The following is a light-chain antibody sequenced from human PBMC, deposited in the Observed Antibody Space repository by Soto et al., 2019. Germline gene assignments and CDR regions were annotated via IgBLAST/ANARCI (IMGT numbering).Light chain of an antibody. Sequence: QSALTQPASVSGSPGQSITISCTGTSSDIGGYKYVSWYQQHPGKAPKLMIYEVSNRPSGVSSRFSGSKSGNTASLTVSGLQAEDEADYYCSSHAGRGSVLFGGGTQLTVL. CDR1: SSDIGGYKY. CDR3: SSHAGRGSVL. V-gene: IGLV2-14*01. J-gene: IGLJ2*01. CDR2: EVS.